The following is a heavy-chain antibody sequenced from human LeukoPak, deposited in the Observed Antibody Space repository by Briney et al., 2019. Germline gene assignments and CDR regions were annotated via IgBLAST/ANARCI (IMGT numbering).Heavy chain of an antibody. J-gene: IGHJ5*02. CDR1: GGSFSGYY. Sequence: SETLSLTCAVYGGSFSGYYWSWIRQPPGKGLEWIGEINHSGSTNYNPSLKSQVTISVDTSKNQFSLKLSSVTAADTAVYYCASRLYCSSTSCYTSLWFDPWGQGTLVTVSS. D-gene: IGHD2-2*02. V-gene: IGHV4-34*01. CDR3: ASRLYCSSTSCYTSLWFDP. CDR2: INHSGST.